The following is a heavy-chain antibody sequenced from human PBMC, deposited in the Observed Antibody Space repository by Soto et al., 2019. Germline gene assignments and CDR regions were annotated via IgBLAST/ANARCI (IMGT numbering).Heavy chain of an antibody. V-gene: IGHV5-51*01. CDR1: GYSFLNYW. D-gene: IGHD5-12*01. CDR2: IYPDDSET. CDR3: ARRGDGYNYPYYGMDV. Sequence: GESLKISCKCSGYSFLNYWIGWVRQMPGKDLEWIGIIYPDDSETRYSPSFQGQVTISADKSITTAYLQWSSLKASDTAMYYCARRGDGYNYPYYGMDVWGQGTTVTVSS. J-gene: IGHJ6*02.